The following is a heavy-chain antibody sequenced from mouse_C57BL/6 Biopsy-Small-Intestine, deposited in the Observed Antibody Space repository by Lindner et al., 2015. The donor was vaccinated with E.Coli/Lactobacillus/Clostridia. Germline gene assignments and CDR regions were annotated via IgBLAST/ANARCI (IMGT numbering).Heavy chain of an antibody. D-gene: IGHD2-14*01. CDR1: GYSFTDYY. J-gene: IGHJ2*01. Sequence: SVKVSCKASGYSFTDYYIHWVRQAPGQGLEWMGRITPSSGATGYARRFQGRVTMTRDTSFNTTYVELSGLRPDDTAVYFCVRDGHRWNFDYWGLGTLVTVSS. CDR2: ITPSSGAT. V-gene: IGHV1-84*02. CDR3: VRDGHRWNFDY.